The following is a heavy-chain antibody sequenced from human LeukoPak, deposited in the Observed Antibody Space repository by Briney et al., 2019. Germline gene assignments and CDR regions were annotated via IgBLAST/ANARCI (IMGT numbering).Heavy chain of an antibody. CDR1: GGSISYYY. V-gene: IGHV4-59*01. Sequence: KPSETLSLTCTVSGGSISYYYWSWIRQPPGKGLEWIGYIYYSGSTNYNPSLKSRVTISVDTSQNQFSLKLSSVTAADTALYNCARERSPGSYYDAFDIWGQGTMVTVSS. D-gene: IGHD1-26*01. J-gene: IGHJ3*02. CDR3: ARERSPGSYYDAFDI. CDR2: IYYSGST.